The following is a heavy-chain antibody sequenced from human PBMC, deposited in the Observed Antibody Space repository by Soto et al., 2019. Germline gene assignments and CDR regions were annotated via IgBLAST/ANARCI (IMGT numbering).Heavy chain of an antibody. CDR3: ARCSSWYPYGMDV. V-gene: IGHV3-33*01. CDR1: GFTFSSYG. Sequence: SLRLSCAASGFTFSSYGMHLVRQAPGKGLEWVAVIWYDGSNKYYADSVKGRFTISRDNSKNTLYLQMNSLRAEDTAVYYCARCSSWYPYGMDVWGQGTTVTVSS. D-gene: IGHD6-13*01. J-gene: IGHJ6*02. CDR2: IWYDGSNK.